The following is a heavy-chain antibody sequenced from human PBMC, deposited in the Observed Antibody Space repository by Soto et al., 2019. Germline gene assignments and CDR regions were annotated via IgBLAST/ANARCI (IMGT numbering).Heavy chain of an antibody. CDR2: ISIYNGNT. Sequence: ASVKFCCKDSGYTFTSHGFTWVRQAPGQDLEWMGWISIYNGNTHYAHKFQGRLTLTNXPXXSXXXMXLXXLTXAATAVYFCARSPMAPERLSFRGQRTLVIVSS. CDR3: ARSPMAPERLSF. V-gene: IGHV1-18*04. CDR1: GYTFTSHG. D-gene: IGHD3-10*01. J-gene: IGHJ4*02.